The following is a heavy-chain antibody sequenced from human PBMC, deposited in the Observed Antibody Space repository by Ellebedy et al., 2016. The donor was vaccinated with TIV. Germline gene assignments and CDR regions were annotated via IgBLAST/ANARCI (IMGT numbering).Heavy chain of an antibody. D-gene: IGHD2-21*02. V-gene: IGHV3-64D*06. CDR1: GFTFSHYA. Sequence: GESLKISCSASGFTFSHYAMHWVRQAPGKGLEYVSAINNNGGNTYYAYSVKGRFTISRDSSKNTLYLQMSSLRPEDTAMYYCVKDRGDIIRDFDYWGQGTLVTVSS. CDR2: INNNGGNT. J-gene: IGHJ4*02. CDR3: VKDRGDIIRDFDY.